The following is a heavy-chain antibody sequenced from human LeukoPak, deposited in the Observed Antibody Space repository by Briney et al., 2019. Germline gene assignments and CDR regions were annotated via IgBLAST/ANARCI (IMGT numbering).Heavy chain of an antibody. J-gene: IGHJ4*02. CDR3: ARDRKDIVVVVAATIDY. CDR2: ISSSSTL. V-gene: IGHV3-48*01. D-gene: IGHD2-15*01. Sequence: PGGSLRLSCAASGFTFSSYSMNWVRQAPGKGLEWVSYISSSSTLYYADSVKGRFTISRDNAKNSLYLQMNSLRADDTAVYYCARDRKDIVVVVAATIDYWGQGTLVTVSS. CDR1: GFTFSSYS.